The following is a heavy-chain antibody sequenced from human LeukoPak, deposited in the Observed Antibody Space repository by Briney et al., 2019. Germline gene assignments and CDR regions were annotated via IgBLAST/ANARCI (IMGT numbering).Heavy chain of an antibody. J-gene: IGHJ3*02. V-gene: IGHV4-59*11. CDR3: ARRLYPYAFDI. D-gene: IGHD2-8*01. Sequence: SETLSLTCTVSGGSISSHYWSWIRQPPGKGLEWIGYIDYSGSTNYNPSLQSRVTISVDMSNNQFSLKLRSVTAADTAVYYCARRLYPYAFDIWGQGTMVTVSS. CDR1: GGSISSHY. CDR2: IDYSGST.